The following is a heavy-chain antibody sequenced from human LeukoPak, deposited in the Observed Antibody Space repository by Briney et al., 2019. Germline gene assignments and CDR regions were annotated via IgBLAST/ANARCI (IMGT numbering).Heavy chain of an antibody. D-gene: IGHD3-22*01. CDR3: TRSYDSSGYYYPFDY. Sequence: PGGSLRLSCTASGFTFGDYAMSWVRQAPGKGLEWVGFIRSKAYGGTTEYAASVKGRFTISRDDSKGIAYLQMNSLKTEDTAVYYCTRSYDSSGYYYPFDYWGQGTLVTVSS. CDR2: IRSKAYGGTT. J-gene: IGHJ4*02. CDR1: GFTFGDYA. V-gene: IGHV3-49*04.